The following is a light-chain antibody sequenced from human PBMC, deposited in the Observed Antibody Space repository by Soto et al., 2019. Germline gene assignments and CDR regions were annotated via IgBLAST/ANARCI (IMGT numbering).Light chain of an antibody. CDR2: DAS. Sequence: EIVLTQSPATLSLSPGERATLSCRASQSVSSYLAWYQQKPGQAPRLLIYDASNRATDIPARFSGSGSGTDFTLTISSLEPEDFAVYYCQQRSNWPWTFDQGTKMEIK. CDR3: QQRSNWPWT. V-gene: IGKV3-11*01. CDR1: QSVSSY. J-gene: IGKJ1*01.